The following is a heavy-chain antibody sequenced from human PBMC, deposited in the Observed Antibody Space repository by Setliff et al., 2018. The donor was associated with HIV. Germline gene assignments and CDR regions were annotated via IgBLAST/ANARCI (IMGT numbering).Heavy chain of an antibody. D-gene: IGHD3-10*01. CDR2: IDPSGGST. CDR1: GYTFIKYY. Sequence: ASVKVSCKASGYTFIKYYMHWVRQAPGQGLEWMGIIDPSGGSTRYAQKFQGRVTMTRDTSTNTVYMELSSLRSEDTAVYYCGRDSSFGERPNWFDPWGQGTLVTVPQ. J-gene: IGHJ5*02. CDR3: GRDSSFGERPNWFDP. V-gene: IGHV1-46*01.